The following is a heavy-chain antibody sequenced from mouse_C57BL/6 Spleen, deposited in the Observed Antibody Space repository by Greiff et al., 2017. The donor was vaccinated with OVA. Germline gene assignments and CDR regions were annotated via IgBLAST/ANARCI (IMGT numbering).Heavy chain of an antibody. Sequence: QVQLQQPGAELVRPGSSVKLSCKASGYTFTSYWMHWVKQRPIQGLEWIGNIDPSDSETHYNQKFKDKATLTVDKSSSTAYMQLSSLTSEDSAVYYCARSEYYGSSYYFNYWGQGTTLTVSS. CDR3: ARSEYYGSSYYFNY. D-gene: IGHD1-1*01. CDR1: GYTFTSYW. V-gene: IGHV1-52*01. CDR2: IDPSDSET. J-gene: IGHJ2*01.